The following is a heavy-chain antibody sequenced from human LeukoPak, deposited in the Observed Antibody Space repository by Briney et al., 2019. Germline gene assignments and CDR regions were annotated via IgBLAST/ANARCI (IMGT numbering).Heavy chain of an antibody. Sequence: SETLSLTCAVYGGSFIDYYWSWIRQPPGKGLEWIGEINHSGSTNYNPSLKSRVTISVDMSKNQFSLKLSSVTAADTAVYYCARCLNGSGSYLCDYWGQGTLVTVSS. D-gene: IGHD3-10*01. J-gene: IGHJ4*02. CDR1: GGSFIDYY. CDR3: ARCLNGSGSYLCDY. V-gene: IGHV4-34*01. CDR2: INHSGST.